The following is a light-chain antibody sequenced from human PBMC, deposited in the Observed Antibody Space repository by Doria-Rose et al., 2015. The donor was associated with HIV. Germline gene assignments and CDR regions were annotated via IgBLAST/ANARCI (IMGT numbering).Light chain of an antibody. CDR2: DAS. V-gene: IGKV3-20*01. Sequence: TQSPGTLSLSPGERATLSCRASQRVKSSYLAWYQQKPGQAPRLLIYDASTRATGIPDRFSSSGSGTGFTLTISRLEPEDVAVYYCQQYGTSRGTFGQGTRLEIK. J-gene: IGKJ5*01. CDR3: QQYGTSRGT. CDR1: QRVKSSY.